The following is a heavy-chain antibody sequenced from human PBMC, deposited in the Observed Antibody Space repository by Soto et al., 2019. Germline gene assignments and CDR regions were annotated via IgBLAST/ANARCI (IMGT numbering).Heavy chain of an antibody. CDR2: ITGSGAGS. Sequence: EVQLLECGGGGLQPGGSLRLSCAASGFTFSSYAMNWVRQAPGKGLEWVSGITGSGAGSYYSDSVKGRFTISRDNSKNTLYLQMNSLRAEDTAVYYCAKAYSNSWPNDWFDPWGQGTLVTVSS. D-gene: IGHD6-13*01. J-gene: IGHJ5*02. CDR1: GFTFSSYA. CDR3: AKAYSNSWPNDWFDP. V-gene: IGHV3-23*01.